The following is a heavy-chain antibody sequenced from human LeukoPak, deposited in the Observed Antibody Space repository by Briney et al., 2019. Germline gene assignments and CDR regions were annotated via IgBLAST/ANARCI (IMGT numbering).Heavy chain of an antibody. CDR2: ISTSGNT. Sequence: SETLSLTCTVSGGSLSSYYWSWIRQPAGKGLESIGHISTSGNTNYNPSLKSRVTMSVDTSKNQFSLKLSSVTAADTAVYYCARVRYSDSSVLTRKRSYYFDYWGQGTLVTVSS. CDR1: GGSLSSYY. V-gene: IGHV4-4*07. J-gene: IGHJ4*02. D-gene: IGHD3-22*01. CDR3: ARVRYSDSSVLTRKRSYYFDY.